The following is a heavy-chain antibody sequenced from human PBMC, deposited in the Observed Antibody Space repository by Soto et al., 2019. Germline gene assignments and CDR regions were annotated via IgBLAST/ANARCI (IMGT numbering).Heavy chain of an antibody. D-gene: IGHD3-22*01. V-gene: IGHV1-69*13. CDR2: IIPMFGKA. Sequence: SVKVSCKASGGTFSRYAISWVRQAPGQGLEWMGGIIPMFGKANYAEKFQDRITITADESTSTGYLELRSLRSEDTAMSYCARDGTRYESRGYYYLYWGQRTLVTSPQ. CDR1: GGTFSRYA. J-gene: IGHJ4*02. CDR3: ARDGTRYESRGYYYLY.